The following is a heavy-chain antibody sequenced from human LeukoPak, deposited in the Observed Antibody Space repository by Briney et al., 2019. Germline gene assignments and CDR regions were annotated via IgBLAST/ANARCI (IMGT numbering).Heavy chain of an antibody. Sequence: PGRSLRLSCAASGFTFSSYWMHWVRQAPGKGLVWVSRINTDGRSTSYADSVKGRFTISRDNAKNTLYLQMNSLRAEDTAVYYCARAIYAPAAIQRYYYYYMDVWGKGTTVTVSS. V-gene: IGHV3-74*01. J-gene: IGHJ6*03. CDR3: ARAIYAPAAIQRYYYYYMDV. CDR1: GFTFSSYW. D-gene: IGHD2-2*02. CDR2: INTDGRST.